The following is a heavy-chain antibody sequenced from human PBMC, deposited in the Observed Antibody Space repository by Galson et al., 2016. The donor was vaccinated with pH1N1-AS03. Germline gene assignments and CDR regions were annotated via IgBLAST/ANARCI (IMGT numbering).Heavy chain of an antibody. D-gene: IGHD3-22*01. Sequence: SVKVSCKASGHSFSSYTVHWVRQAPGQRLEWMGWISPGNADTKYSHDFEDRVTITSDTSATTAYVELSSLRSEDTAVYYCAREGYYHESSVDYISRGFDYWGQGTLVTVSS. J-gene: IGHJ4*02. V-gene: IGHV1-3*01. CDR2: ISPGNADT. CDR3: AREGYYHESSVDYISRGFDY. CDR1: GHSFSSYT.